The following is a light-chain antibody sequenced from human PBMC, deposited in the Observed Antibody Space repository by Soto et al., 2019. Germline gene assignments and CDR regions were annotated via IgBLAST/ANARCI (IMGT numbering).Light chain of an antibody. V-gene: IGKV3-20*01. CDR3: QHFGDSPPYT. J-gene: IGKJ2*01. CDR1: QSISSNY. Sequence: VLTQSPGTLSMSPGERATFSCRASQSISSNYLAWYQHKPGQAPRLLIYGASSRATGIPHRFSGSGSGTDFSLTINRLEPEDCGTYYCQHFGDSPPYTFGQGTRLEIK. CDR2: GAS.